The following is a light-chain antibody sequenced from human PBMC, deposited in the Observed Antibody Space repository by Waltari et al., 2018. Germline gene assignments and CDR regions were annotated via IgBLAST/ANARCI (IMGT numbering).Light chain of an antibody. J-gene: IGKJ5*01. CDR3: QQRSDWIT. CDR1: ESVGTF. V-gene: IGKV3-11*01. Sequence: EVVLTQSPATLSLSPGDRATLSCRASESVGTFLAWYQQKPGQAPRLLIYDASKRANGIPARFSGSRSGTDFTLTINSLEPEDFAVYYCQQRSDWITFGQGTQLEIK. CDR2: DAS.